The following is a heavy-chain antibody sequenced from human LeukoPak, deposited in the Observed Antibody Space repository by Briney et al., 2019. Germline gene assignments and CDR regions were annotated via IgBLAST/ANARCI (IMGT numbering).Heavy chain of an antibody. V-gene: IGHV3-33*01. D-gene: IGHD5/OR15-5a*01. CDR1: GFTFSSYG. Sequence: GGSLRLSCAASGFTFSSYGMHWVRQAPGKGLEWVAVIWYDGSNKYYADSVKGRFTISRDNSKNTLYLQMNSLRAEDTAVYYCARWAVSLGSYYGMDVWGQGTTVTVSS. CDR2: IWYDGSNK. J-gene: IGHJ6*02. CDR3: ARWAVSLGSYYGMDV.